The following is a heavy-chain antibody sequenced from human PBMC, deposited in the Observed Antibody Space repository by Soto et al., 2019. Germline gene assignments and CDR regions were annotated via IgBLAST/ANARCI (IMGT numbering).Heavy chain of an antibody. J-gene: IGHJ4*02. V-gene: IGHV1-69*13. CDR1: GGTFSSYA. CDR3: ARHETLHGDYDY. D-gene: IGHD4-17*01. Sequence: SVKVSCKASGGTFSSYAIIWVRQAPGQGLEWMGGIIPIFGTANYAQKFQGRVTITADESTSTAYMELSSLRSEDTAVYYCARHETLHGDYDYWGQGTLVTVSS. CDR2: IIPIFGTA.